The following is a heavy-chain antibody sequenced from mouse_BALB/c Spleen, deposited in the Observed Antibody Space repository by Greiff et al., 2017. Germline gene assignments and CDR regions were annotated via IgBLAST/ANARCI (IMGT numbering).Heavy chain of an antibody. CDR1: GYSITSGYY. Sequence: VQLKESGPGLVKPSQSLSLTCSVTGYSITSGYYWNWIRQFPGNTLEWMGYISYDGSNNYNPSLKNRISITRDTSKNQFFLKLNSVTTEDTATYYCASDYYGSSFYAMDYWGQGTSVTVSS. CDR3: ASDYYGSSFYAMDY. V-gene: IGHV3-6*02. CDR2: ISYDGSN. J-gene: IGHJ4*01. D-gene: IGHD1-1*01.